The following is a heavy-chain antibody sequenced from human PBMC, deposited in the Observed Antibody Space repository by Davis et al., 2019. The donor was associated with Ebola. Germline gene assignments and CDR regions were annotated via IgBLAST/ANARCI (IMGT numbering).Heavy chain of an antibody. CDR1: GFTFSSYE. CDR2: ISSSGSTI. D-gene: IGHD6-13*01. Sequence: PGGSLRLSCAASGFTFSSYEMNWVRQAPGKGLEWVSYISSSGSTIYYADSVKGRFTISRDNAKNSLYLQMNSLRAEDTAVHYCARVVGQQDWYFDLWGPGTLVTVSS. V-gene: IGHV3-48*03. J-gene: IGHJ2*01. CDR3: ARVVGQQDWYFDL.